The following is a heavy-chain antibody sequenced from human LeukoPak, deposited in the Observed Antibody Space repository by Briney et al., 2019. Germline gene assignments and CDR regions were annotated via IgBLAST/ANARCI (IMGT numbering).Heavy chain of an antibody. CDR3: ARYEQRPGVTASDP. J-gene: IGHJ5*02. D-gene: IGHD2-21*02. Sequence: TGGSLRLSCAASGFTFSNAWMVWFRHAPGKGLVWVSCINPDGSWTLHADSVKGRFAISRDYARNTLYLQMNSLGVEDTAMYYCARYEQRPGVTASDPWSQGTLVTVSS. CDR2: INPDGSWT. CDR1: GFTFSNAW. V-gene: IGHV3-74*01.